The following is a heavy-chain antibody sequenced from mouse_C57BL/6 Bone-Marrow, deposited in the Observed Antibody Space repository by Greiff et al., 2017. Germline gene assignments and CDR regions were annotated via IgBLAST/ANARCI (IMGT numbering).Heavy chain of an antibody. Sequence: EVKLMESGGDLVKPGGSLKLSCAASGFTFSSYGMSWVRQTPDKRLEWVATISSGGSYTYYPDSVKGRFTISRDNAKNTLYLQMSSLKSEDTAMYYCARRRDYGSSYDYYAMDYWGQGTSVTVSS. D-gene: IGHD1-1*01. CDR3: ARRRDYGSSYDYYAMDY. J-gene: IGHJ4*01. V-gene: IGHV5-6*02. CDR1: GFTFSSYG. CDR2: ISSGGSYT.